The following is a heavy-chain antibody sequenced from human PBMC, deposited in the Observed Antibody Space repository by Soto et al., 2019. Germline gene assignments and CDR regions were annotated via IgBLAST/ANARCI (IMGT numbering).Heavy chain of an antibody. Sequence: GSLKVSCTADGYTFTSYYMHWVRQAPGQGLEWMGIINPSGGSKSYEQKFQGRVTMTRDPSTSTVYMELSSMRSEDTDVYDCARADGYNGFDDWGQGTLVTVSS. J-gene: IGHJ4*02. CDR1: GYTFTSYY. V-gene: IGHV1-46*01. CDR3: ARADGYNGFDD. D-gene: IGHD5-12*01. CDR2: INPSGGSK.